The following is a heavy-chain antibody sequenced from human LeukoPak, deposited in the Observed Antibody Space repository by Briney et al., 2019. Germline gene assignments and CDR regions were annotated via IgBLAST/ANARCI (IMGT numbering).Heavy chain of an antibody. Sequence: SETLSLTCTDYWSWIRQPPGEGLEWIGYIHYTGNTDYNPSLTSRVTMSVDTSKNQFSLMLTSVTAADTAVYYCARGYGSGSYNNFNQWGQGLLVAVSS. V-gene: IGHV4-59*01. J-gene: IGHJ4*02. CDR1: Y. D-gene: IGHD3-10*01. CDR2: IHYTGNT. CDR3: ARGYGSGSYNNFNQ.